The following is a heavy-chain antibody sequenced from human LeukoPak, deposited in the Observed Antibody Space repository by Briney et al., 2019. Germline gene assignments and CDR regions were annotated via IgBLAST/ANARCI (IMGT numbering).Heavy chain of an antibody. Sequence: SETLSLTCTVSGGSISSSSYYWGWIRQPPGKGLEWIGSIYYSGSTYYNPSLKSRVTISVDTSKNQFSLKLSSVTAADTAVYYCARRYYDSSGYRDAFDIWGQGTMVTVSS. CDR3: ARRYYDSSGYRDAFDI. J-gene: IGHJ3*02. CDR2: IYYSGST. V-gene: IGHV4-39*01. D-gene: IGHD3-22*01. CDR1: GGSISSSSYY.